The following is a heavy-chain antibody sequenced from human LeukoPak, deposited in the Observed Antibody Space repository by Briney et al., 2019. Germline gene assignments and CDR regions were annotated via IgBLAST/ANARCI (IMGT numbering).Heavy chain of an antibody. CDR3: ARDSGSSTSCCYYYYYGMDV. CDR2: ISSSSYI. D-gene: IGHD2-2*01. CDR1: GFTFSSYS. V-gene: IGHV3-21*04. J-gene: IGHJ6*02. Sequence: GGSLRLSCAASGFTFSSYSMNWVRQAPGKGLEWVSSISSSSYIYYADSVKGRFTISRDNAKNSLYLQMSSLRSEDTAVYYCARDSGSSTSCCYYYYYGMDVWGQGTTVTVSS.